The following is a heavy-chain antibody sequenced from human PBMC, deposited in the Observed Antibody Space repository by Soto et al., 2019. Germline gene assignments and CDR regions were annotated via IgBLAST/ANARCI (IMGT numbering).Heavy chain of an antibody. V-gene: IGHV1-2*02. Sequence: GASVKVSCKASGYTFTGYYMHWVRQAPGQGLEWMGWINPNSGGTNFAQKFQGRVTMTRDTSISTAYMELSRLRSDDTAVYYCASFEYSSSEGVDYWGQGTLVTVSS. J-gene: IGHJ4*02. D-gene: IGHD6-6*01. CDR3: ASFEYSSSEGVDY. CDR1: GYTFTGYY. CDR2: INPNSGGT.